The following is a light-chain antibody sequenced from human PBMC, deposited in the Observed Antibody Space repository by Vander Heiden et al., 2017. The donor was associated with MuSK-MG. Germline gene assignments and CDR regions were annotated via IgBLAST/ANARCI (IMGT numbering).Light chain of an antibody. Sequence: ETVLTQSPATLSLSPGERATLSCRASHRVSSYLAWYQQKPGQAPRLLMYDASNRATGIPARFSGSGSGTDFTLTISSLEPEDFAVYYCQQRSNWPRTFGQGTKLEIK. CDR2: DAS. J-gene: IGKJ2*01. CDR1: HRVSSY. V-gene: IGKV3-11*01. CDR3: QQRSNWPRT.